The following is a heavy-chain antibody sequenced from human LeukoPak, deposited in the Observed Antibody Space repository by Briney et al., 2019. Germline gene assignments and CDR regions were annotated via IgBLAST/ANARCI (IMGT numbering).Heavy chain of an antibody. V-gene: IGHV3-23*01. CDR2: ISGSGGRI. Sequence: GRSLRLSCTASGFTFGDYAMSWVRQAPGKGLEWVSAISGSGGRIYYGASVKGRFTISRDNSKNTLYLQMNSLRAEDTAVYYCAKDWSNWGQGTLVTVSS. CDR3: AKDWSN. CDR1: GFTFGDYA. J-gene: IGHJ4*02.